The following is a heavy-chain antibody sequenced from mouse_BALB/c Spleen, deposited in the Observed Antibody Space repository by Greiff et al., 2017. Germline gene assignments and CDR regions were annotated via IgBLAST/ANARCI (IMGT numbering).Heavy chain of an antibody. CDR3: ARRLWSYFDY. V-gene: IGHV1-82*01. D-gene: IGHD1-1*02. Sequence: QVQLKQSGPELVKPGASVKISCKASGYAFSSSWMNWVKQRPGQGLEWIGRIYPGDGDTNYNGKFKGKATLTADKSSSTAYMQLSSLTSVDSAVYFCARRLWSYFDYWGQGTTLTVSS. CDR2: IYPGDGDT. J-gene: IGHJ2*01. CDR1: GYAFSSSW.